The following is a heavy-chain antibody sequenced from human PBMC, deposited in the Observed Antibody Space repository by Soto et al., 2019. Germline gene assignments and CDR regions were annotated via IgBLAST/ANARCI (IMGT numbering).Heavy chain of an antibody. D-gene: IGHD5-12*01. CDR3: AKDALRYSGYDFSASVDY. J-gene: IGHJ4*02. CDR2: ISWNSGNI. CDR1: GFTFDDYA. Sequence: GGSLRLSCAASGFTFDDYAMHWVRQAPGKGLEWVSGISWNSGNIGYADSVKGRFTISRDNAKNSLYLQMNSLRAEDTALYYCAKDALRYSGYDFSASVDYWGQGTLVTVSS. V-gene: IGHV3-9*01.